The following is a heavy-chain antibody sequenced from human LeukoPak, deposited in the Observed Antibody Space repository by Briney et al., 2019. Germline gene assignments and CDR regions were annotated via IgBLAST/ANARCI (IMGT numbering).Heavy chain of an antibody. V-gene: IGHV3-48*01. CDR1: EFTFSSYS. Sequence: GGSLRLSCAASEFTFSSYSMNWVRQAPGKGLEWVSYITNSGNSKSYADSVKGRFTISRDNTKNSLYLQMNSLRAEDTAVYYCARGSTYYDSSGQVPFDYWGQGTLVTVSS. J-gene: IGHJ4*02. CDR3: ARGSTYYDSSGQVPFDY. D-gene: IGHD3-22*01. CDR2: ITNSGNSK.